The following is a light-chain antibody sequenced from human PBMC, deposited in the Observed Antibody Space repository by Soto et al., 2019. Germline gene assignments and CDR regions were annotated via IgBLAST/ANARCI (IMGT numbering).Light chain of an antibody. J-gene: IGKJ4*01. CDR2: GAS. Sequence: EIVLTQSPGTLSLSPGEGATLSCRASQSVRSSFLAWYQQKPGQAPSLLIYGASSRATGISDRFSGGGSGTDFTLTITRLEPEDLAVYYCQQYGSSPTFGGGTKVEIK. CDR1: QSVRSSF. CDR3: QQYGSSPT. V-gene: IGKV3-20*01.